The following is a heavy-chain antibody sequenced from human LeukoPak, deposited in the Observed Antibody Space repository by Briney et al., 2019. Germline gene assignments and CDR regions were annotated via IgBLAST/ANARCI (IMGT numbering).Heavy chain of an antibody. CDR3: ARDSYSGYDAFDI. Sequence: GGTLRLSCAASGFTFSSYGMSWVRQAPGKGLEWVSVIYSGGSTYYADSVKGRFTISRDNSKNTLYLQMNSLRAEDTAVYYCARDSYSGYDAFDIWGQGTMVTVSS. V-gene: IGHV3-53*01. CDR1: GFTFSSYG. CDR2: IYSGGST. J-gene: IGHJ3*02. D-gene: IGHD1-26*01.